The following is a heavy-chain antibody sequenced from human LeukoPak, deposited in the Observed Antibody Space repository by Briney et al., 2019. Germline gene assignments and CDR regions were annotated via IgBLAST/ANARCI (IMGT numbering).Heavy chain of an antibody. CDR2: IYYSGST. CDR1: GGSISSSSYY. J-gene: IGHJ3*02. Sequence: SETLSLTCTVSGGSISSSSYYWGWIRQPPGKGLEWIGSIYYSGSTYYNPSLKSRVTISVDTSKNEFSLKLSSVTAADTAVYYCARGAGQVSPDDAFDIWGQGSMVTVSS. V-gene: IGHV4-39*07. D-gene: IGHD3-16*02. CDR3: ARGAGQVSPDDAFDI.